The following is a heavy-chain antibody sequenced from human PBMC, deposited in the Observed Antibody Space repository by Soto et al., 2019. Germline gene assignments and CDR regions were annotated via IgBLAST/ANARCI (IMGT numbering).Heavy chain of an antibody. CDR1: GFSLSTSEVG. J-gene: IGHJ5*02. CDR2: IYWDDDK. V-gene: IGHV2-5*02. D-gene: IGHD6-19*01. Sequence: QITLKESGPTLVKPTQTLTLTCTFSGFSLSTSEVGVGWIRQPPGKALQWLALIYWDDDKRYSPSLKSRLTIXXDXSXXQVVLTMTNMAPVDTATYYCAHAPGIAVTTNWFDPWGQGILVTVSS. CDR3: AHAPGIAVTTNWFDP.